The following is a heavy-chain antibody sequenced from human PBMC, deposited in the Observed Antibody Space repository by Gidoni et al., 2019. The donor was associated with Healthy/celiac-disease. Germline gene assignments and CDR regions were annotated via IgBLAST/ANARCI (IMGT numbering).Heavy chain of an antibody. CDR3: AKDQRGIAVAGTFDY. D-gene: IGHD6-19*01. CDR1: GFTFSSYA. V-gene: IGHV3-23*01. CDR2: ISGSGGST. J-gene: IGHJ4*02. Sequence: EVPLLESGGGLVQPGGSLRLSCAASGFTFSSYAMSWVRHAPGKGLEWVSAISGSGGSTYYADSVKGRFIISRDNSKNTLYLQMNSLRAEDTAVYYCAKDQRGIAVAGTFDYWGQGTLVTVSS.